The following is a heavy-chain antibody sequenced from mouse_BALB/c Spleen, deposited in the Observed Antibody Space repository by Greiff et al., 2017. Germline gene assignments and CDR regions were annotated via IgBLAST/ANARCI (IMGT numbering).Heavy chain of an antibody. CDR3: ARQRGRGLAY. Sequence: EVHLVESGGGLVQPGGSRKLSCAASGFTFSSFGMHWVRQAPEKGLEWVAYISSGSSTIYYADTVKGRFTISRDNAKNTLYLQMSSLKSEDTAMYYCARQRGRGLAYWGQGTLVTVSA. CDR2: ISSGSSTI. J-gene: IGHJ3*01. V-gene: IGHV5-17*02. CDR1: GFTFSSFG.